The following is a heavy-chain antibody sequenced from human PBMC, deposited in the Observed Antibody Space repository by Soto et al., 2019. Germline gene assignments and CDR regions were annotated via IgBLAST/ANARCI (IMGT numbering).Heavy chain of an antibody. V-gene: IGHV1-18*01. D-gene: IGHD3-9*01. CDR2: ISAYNGNT. Sequence: ASVKVSCKASGYTFTSYGISWVRQAPGQGLECMGWISAYNGNTNYAQKLQGRVTMTTDTSTSTAYMELRSLRSDDTAVYYCARDQGLRYFDWLLYSPGAFDIWGQGTMVTVSS. CDR1: GYTFTSYG. J-gene: IGHJ3*02. CDR3: ARDQGLRYFDWLLYSPGAFDI.